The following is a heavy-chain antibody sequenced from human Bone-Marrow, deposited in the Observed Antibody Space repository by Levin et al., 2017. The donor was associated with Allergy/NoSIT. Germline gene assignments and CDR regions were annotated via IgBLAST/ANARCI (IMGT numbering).Heavy chain of an antibody. J-gene: IGHJ6*02. CDR3: ARDGYDYGDYWERDYYYYYGMDV. D-gene: IGHD4-17*01. CDR1: GFTFSSYG. Sequence: LSLTCAASGFTFSSYGMHWVRQAPGKGLEWVAVIWYDGSNKYYADSVKGRFTISRDNSKNTLYLQMNSLRAEDTAVYYCARDGYDYGDYWERDYYYYYGMDVWGQGTTVTVSS. CDR2: IWYDGSNK. V-gene: IGHV3-33*01.